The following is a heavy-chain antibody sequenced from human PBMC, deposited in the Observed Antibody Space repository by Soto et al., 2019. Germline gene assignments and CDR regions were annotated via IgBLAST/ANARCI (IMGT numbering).Heavy chain of an antibody. CDR1: GFSFRTYG. V-gene: IGHV3-30*03. D-gene: IGHD5-18*01. CDR2: ISSDGTNK. Sequence: QVRLVESGGGVVQPGRSLRLSCAASGFSFRTYGMHWVRQAPGKGLEWVALISSDGTNKDYADSVKGRFTISRDNSKNTLYLQMNNLRAEDTAVYYCVGGYYFGDYWGQGALVTVSS. J-gene: IGHJ4*02. CDR3: VGGYYFGDY.